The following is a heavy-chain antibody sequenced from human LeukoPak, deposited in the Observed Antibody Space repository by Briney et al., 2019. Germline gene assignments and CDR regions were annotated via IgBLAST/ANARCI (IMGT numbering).Heavy chain of an antibody. V-gene: IGHV1-18*01. CDR1: GYTFTSYG. Sequence: ASVKVSCKASGYTFTSYGISWVRQAPGQGLEWMGWISAYNGNTNYAQKLQGRVTMTTDTSTSTAYMELRSLRSDDTAVYYCARELAYCGGDCYSGTNDAFDIWGQGTMVTVSS. D-gene: IGHD2-21*02. J-gene: IGHJ3*02. CDR2: ISAYNGNT. CDR3: ARELAYCGGDCYSGTNDAFDI.